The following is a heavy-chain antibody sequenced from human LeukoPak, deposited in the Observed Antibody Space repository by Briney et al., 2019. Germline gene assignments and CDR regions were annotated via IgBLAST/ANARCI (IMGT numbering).Heavy chain of an antibody. CDR2: INPNSGGT. D-gene: IGHD6-13*01. V-gene: IGHV1-2*02. CDR1: GYTFTGYY. CDR3: ARVPGYSSSWYYYYGMDV. Sequence: ASVKVSCKASGYTFTGYYMHWVRQAPRQGLEWMGWINPNSGGTNYAQKFQGRVTMTRDTSISTAYMELSRLRSDDTAVYYCARVPGYSSSWYYYYGMDVWGQGTTVTVSS. J-gene: IGHJ6*02.